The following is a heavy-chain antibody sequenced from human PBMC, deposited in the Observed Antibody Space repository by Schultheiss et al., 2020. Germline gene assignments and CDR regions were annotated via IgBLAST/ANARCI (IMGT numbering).Heavy chain of an antibody. CDR3: ARGGFSRSGWLNWFEP. V-gene: IGHV4-61*01. J-gene: IGHJ5*02. CDR2: IYPSGNT. CDR1: GGSISSGSYY. D-gene: IGHD6-19*01. Sequence: SETLSLTCTVSGGSISSGSYYWNWIRQPPGKGLEWIGYIYPSGNTHYNPSLKSRVTISTDTSKNQFSLKMTSVTAAGTAVYYCARGGFSRSGWLNWFEPLGQGTLVTVSS.